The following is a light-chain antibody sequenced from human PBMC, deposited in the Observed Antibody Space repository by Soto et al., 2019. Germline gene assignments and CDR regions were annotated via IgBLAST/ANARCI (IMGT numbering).Light chain of an antibody. CDR2: DAS. J-gene: IGKJ5*01. CDR1: QSISTW. V-gene: IGKV1-5*01. Sequence: IQMPPSPSTLSASVGDGVTVTCRASQSISTWLAWYQQKPGKAPNLLIYDASTLESGGPSGFSGSGSGTEFTLTISSLQPDDSATYYCQQYNSYPYTFGQGTRLEIK. CDR3: QQYNSYPYT.